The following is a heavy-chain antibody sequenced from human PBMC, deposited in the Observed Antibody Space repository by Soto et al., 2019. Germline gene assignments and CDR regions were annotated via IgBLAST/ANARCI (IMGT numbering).Heavy chain of an antibody. CDR1: AFSLSTGGVG. CDR2: IYWDDDQ. CDR3: AHRDRASGGLFDY. J-gene: IGHJ4*02. D-gene: IGHD3-10*01. V-gene: IGHV2-5*02. Sequence: SGPTLVNPTQTLTLTCTFSAFSLSTGGVGVGWIRQPPGKALEWLSVIYWDDDQRSSKSLRSRLTIAKDTSKNQVVLTLTNMEALDTGMYYCAHRDRASGGLFDYWGQGILVTVSS.